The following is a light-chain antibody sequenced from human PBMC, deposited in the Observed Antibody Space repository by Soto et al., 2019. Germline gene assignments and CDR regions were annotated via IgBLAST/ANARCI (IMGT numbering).Light chain of an antibody. J-gene: IGKJ4*01. V-gene: IGKV1-5*01. CDR2: DAS. CDR3: QQYNSYSR. Sequence: DLQMTQSPSSLSASVEDRVTITCRASQGISRALAWYQQKPGKGPKLLIYDASSLESGVPSRFSGSGSGTEFTLTISSLQPDDFATYYCQQYNSYSRFGGGTKVEI. CDR1: QGISRA.